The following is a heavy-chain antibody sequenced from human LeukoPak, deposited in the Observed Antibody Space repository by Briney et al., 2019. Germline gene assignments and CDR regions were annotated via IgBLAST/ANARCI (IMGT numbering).Heavy chain of an antibody. D-gene: IGHD4-23*01. V-gene: IGHV4-39*02. CDR2: IYYSGST. CDR1: GGSISNSRYDWY. Sequence: PSETLSLTCTVSGGSISNSRYDWYWGWIRQPPGKGLEWIGSIYYSGSTYYNASLKSRVTISVDTSRNKFSLKLSSVTAADTAVYYCARDKAYGGNPDYWGQGTLVTVSS. J-gene: IGHJ4*02. CDR3: ARDKAYGGNPDY.